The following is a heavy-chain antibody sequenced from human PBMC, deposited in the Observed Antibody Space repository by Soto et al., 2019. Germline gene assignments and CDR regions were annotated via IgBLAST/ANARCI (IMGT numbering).Heavy chain of an antibody. CDR1: GYTFTGHY. J-gene: IGHJ4*02. V-gene: IGHV1-2*04. CDR2: INPNIGST. Sequence: ASVKVSCKASGYTFTGHYLHWLRQAPGQGLEWMGWINPNIGSTNYARKFQGWVTMTRDSSISTAYMELSKLTSHDTDVYYCATHFSYYFDYWGQGTQVNVSS. CDR3: ATHFSYYFDY. D-gene: IGHD3-3*02.